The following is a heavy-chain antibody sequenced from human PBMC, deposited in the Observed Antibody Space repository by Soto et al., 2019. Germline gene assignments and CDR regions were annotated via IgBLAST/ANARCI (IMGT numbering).Heavy chain of an antibody. CDR3: ARAGGSNKFYYYYYGMDV. V-gene: IGHV3-30-3*01. D-gene: IGHD6-13*01. CDR2: ISYDGSNK. Sequence: PGGSLRLSCAASGFTFSSYAIHWVRQAPGKGLEWVTVISYDGSNKYYGDSVKGRFTISRDNSKSTLYLQMNSLRAEDTAVYYCARAGGSNKFYYYYYGMDVWGQGTTVTVS. CDR1: GFTFSSYA. J-gene: IGHJ6*02.